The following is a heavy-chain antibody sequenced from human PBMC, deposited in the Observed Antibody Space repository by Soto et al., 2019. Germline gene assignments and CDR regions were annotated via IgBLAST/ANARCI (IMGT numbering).Heavy chain of an antibody. D-gene: IGHD6-13*01. V-gene: IGHV4-59*01. Sequence: SETLCLTYTVAGGYIRSYCGRWIRQPPGKGLEWIGYIHYSGSTNNNPSLKSRVTISVDTSKNQFSLKLSSVTAADTAVYYCAREQRGIAAAATTWFDPWGQGTLVTVSS. CDR3: AREQRGIAAAATTWFDP. J-gene: IGHJ5*02. CDR1: GGYIRSYC. CDR2: IHYSGST.